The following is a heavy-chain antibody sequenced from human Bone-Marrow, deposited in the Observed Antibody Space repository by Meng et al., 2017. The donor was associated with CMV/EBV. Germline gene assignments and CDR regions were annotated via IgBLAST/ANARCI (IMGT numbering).Heavy chain of an antibody. V-gene: IGHV3-30*04. CDR3: ARERGLGLHLYLDY. J-gene: IGHJ4*02. CDR1: GFTFSSYA. D-gene: IGHD3-16*01. Sequence: GGSLRLSCAASGFTFSSYAMHWVRQAPGKGLEWVAVISYDGSNKYYADSVQGRFTISRDNSKNTLYLQMNSLRAEDTAVYFCARERGLGLHLYLDYGVQGTLVTVSS. CDR2: ISYDGSNK.